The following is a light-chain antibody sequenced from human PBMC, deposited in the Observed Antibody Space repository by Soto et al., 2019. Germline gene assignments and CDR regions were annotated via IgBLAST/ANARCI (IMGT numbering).Light chain of an antibody. Sequence: DIQMPQAPSTLSASVGDRDTITCRASQSISSWLAWYQQKPGKAPKLLIYDASSLESGVPSRFSGSGSGTEFTLTISSLQPDDFATYYCQQYNSYSYTFGQGTNLEIK. V-gene: IGKV1-5*01. J-gene: IGKJ2*01. CDR1: QSISSW. CDR3: QQYNSYSYT. CDR2: DAS.